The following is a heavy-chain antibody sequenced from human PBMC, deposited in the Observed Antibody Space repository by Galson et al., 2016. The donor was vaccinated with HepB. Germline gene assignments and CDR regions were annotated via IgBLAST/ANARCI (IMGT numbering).Heavy chain of an antibody. V-gene: IGHV4-31*03. CDR1: GYSISSGGYH. D-gene: IGHD4-17*01. Sequence: QVQLQESGPGVVKPSQTLSLTCTVSGYSISSGGYHWSWVRHQPGKGLEWIGYISYTGSSSYNPSLKSRLSMSIDASQNPFSLCLASVTAADTAMYYCAIEPSDFGDYTDAFEIWGQGTVGGVSS. CDR3: AIEPSDFGDYTDAFEI. J-gene: IGHJ3*02. CDR2: ISYTGSS.